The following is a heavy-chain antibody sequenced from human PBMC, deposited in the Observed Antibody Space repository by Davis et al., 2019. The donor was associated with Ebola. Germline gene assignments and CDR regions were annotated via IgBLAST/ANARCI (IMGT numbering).Heavy chain of an antibody. CDR1: RGTLNTYA. CDR3: ARRATMVRGVIITNYGMDV. Sequence: AASVKVSCKASRGTLNTYAISWVRQAPGQGLEWMGWISAYNGNTNYAQKLQGRVTMTTDTSTSTAYMELRSLRSDDTAVYYCARRATMVRGVIITNYGMDVWGQGTTVTVSS. D-gene: IGHD3-10*01. J-gene: IGHJ6*02. V-gene: IGHV1-18*01. CDR2: ISAYNGNT.